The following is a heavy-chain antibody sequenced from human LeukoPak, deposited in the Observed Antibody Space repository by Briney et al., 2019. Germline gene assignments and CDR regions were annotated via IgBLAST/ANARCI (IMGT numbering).Heavy chain of an antibody. CDR2: IYHVGNT. CDR3: ARSPRWFFDL. Sequence: SETLSLTCDVSGYSITSGYFWGWIRQPPGKGLEWIGSIYHVGNTFYNPSLKSRVTTSLDTSKNHFSLKLASVTAADTAVYYCARSPRWFFDLWGRGTLITVSP. J-gene: IGHJ2*01. V-gene: IGHV4-38-2*01. CDR1: GYSITSGYF.